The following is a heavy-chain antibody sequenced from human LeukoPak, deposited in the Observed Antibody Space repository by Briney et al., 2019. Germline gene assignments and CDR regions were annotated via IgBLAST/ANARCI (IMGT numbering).Heavy chain of an antibody. CDR1: GGFFSGYY. J-gene: IGHJ6*03. CDR3: ARGRLYCSSTSCFYYYYYYMDV. V-gene: IGHV4-34*01. D-gene: IGHD2-2*01. CDR2: INHSGST. Sequence: PSETLSLTCAVYGGFFSGYYWSWIRQPPGKGLEWIGEINHSGSTNYNPSLKSRVTISVDTSKNQFSLKLSSVTAADTAVYYCARGRLYCSSTSCFYYYYYYMDVWGKGTTVTVSS.